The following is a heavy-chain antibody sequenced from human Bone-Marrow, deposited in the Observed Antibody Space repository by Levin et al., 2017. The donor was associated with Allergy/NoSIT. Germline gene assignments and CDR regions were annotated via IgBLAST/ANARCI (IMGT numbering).Heavy chain of an antibody. Sequence: KPSETLSLTCTVSGDSITKYYWSWIRQSAGKGLQWIGRASATETTYYNPSLQSRLTMSVDTSKNQFSLEVTSVTAADTAVYYCARDPLLRDGYQTWDYYFDVWGKGTLVTVSS. D-gene: IGHD5-24*01. CDR1: GDSITKYY. V-gene: IGHV4-4*07. CDR2: ASATETT. J-gene: IGHJ4*02. CDR3: ARDPLLRDGYQTWDYYFDV.